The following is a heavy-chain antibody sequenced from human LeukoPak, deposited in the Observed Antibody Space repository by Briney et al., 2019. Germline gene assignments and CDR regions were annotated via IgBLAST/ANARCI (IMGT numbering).Heavy chain of an antibody. J-gene: IGHJ4*02. Sequence: PGGSLRLSCAASGFTFSSYAMSWDRPAPGKGLEWVSAISGSGGSTYYADSVKGRFTISRDNSKNTLYLQMNSLRAEDTAVYYCAKVPEGEYSYGILDYWGQGTLVTVSS. CDR3: AKVPEGEYSYGILDY. V-gene: IGHV3-23*01. D-gene: IGHD5-18*01. CDR1: GFTFSSYA. CDR2: ISGSGGST.